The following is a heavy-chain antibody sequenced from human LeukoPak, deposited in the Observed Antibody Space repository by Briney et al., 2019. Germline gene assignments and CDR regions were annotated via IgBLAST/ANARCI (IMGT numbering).Heavy chain of an antibody. J-gene: IGHJ4*02. D-gene: IGHD6-13*01. CDR1: GFSFSDSY. CDR2: ITWDGDST. V-gene: IGHV3-43D*03. CDR3: AKGTSSWHEFDS. Sequence: GGSLRLSCAASGFSFSDSYMTWVRQAPGKGLEWVSLITWDGDSTYYADSVKGRFTISRDNSKNYLYLQMNSLRAEDTALYYCAKGTSSWHEFDSWGQGTLVTVSS.